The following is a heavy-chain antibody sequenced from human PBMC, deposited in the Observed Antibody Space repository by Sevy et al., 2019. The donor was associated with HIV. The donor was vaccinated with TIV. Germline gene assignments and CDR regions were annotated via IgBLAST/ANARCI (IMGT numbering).Heavy chain of an antibody. J-gene: IGHJ4*02. CDR1: GFTFSSYE. V-gene: IGHV3-48*03. CDR2: ISNSGTTK. Sequence: GGSLRLSCAASGFTFSSYEMNWVRQAPGKGLEWVSYISNSGTTKSYSDSVRGRFSISRDNATNSLYLQMNSLRAEDTVVYYCARDLPPSATTVAHFDYWGQGTLVTVSS. CDR3: ARDLPPSATTVAHFDY. D-gene: IGHD4-17*01.